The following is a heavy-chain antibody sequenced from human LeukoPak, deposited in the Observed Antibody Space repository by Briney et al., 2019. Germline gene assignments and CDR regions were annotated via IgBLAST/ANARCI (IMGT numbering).Heavy chain of an antibody. CDR2: IYTSGST. CDR3: ARDGPIGP. Sequence: SETLSLTCTVSGGFISSGSYYWSWIRQPAGKGLEWIGRIYTSGSTNYNPSLKSRVTISVDTSKNQFSLKLNSVTPADTAVYYCARDGPIGPWGQGTLVTVSS. V-gene: IGHV4-61*02. J-gene: IGHJ4*02. CDR1: GGFISSGSYY. D-gene: IGHD2-15*01.